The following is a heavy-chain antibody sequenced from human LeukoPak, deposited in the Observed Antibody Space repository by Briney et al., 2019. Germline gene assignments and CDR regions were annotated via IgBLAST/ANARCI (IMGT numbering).Heavy chain of an antibody. CDR3: AREGQQSDAFDI. D-gene: IGHD6-13*01. J-gene: IGHJ3*02. CDR2: INHSGST. Sequence: PSETLSLTCGVYGGSFTDYYWSWIRQPPGKGLEWIGEINHSGSTNYIPSLMSRVTISVDTSRNQFSLKLSSVTAADTAVYYCAREGQQSDAFDIWGQGTMATVSS. CDR1: GGSFTDYY. V-gene: IGHV4-34*01.